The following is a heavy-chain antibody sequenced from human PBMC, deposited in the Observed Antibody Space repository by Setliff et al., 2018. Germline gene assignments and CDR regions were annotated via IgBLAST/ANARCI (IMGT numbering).Heavy chain of an antibody. V-gene: IGHV4-4*07. CDR2: IYSDGSA. J-gene: IGHJ4*02. Sequence: KPSETLSLTCSVSGGIIYDHWWTWIRQPAGAGLEWIGRIYSDGSADYNPSLRSRVTISVDKSRNQFFLKLTSMTAADTALYFCARERQGGFLERAPFDSWGQGVVATVSS. CDR1: GGIIYDHW. D-gene: IGHD3-16*01. CDR3: ARERQGGFLERAPFDS.